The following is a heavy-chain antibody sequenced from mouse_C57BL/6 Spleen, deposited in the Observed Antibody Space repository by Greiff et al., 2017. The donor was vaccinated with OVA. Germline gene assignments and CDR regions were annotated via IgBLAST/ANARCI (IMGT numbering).Heavy chain of an antibody. J-gene: IGHJ2*01. CDR1: GYTFTSYW. V-gene: IGHV1-52*01. CDR3: ARDTGPSYYFDY. CDR2: IDPSDSET. Sequence: QVQLQQPGAELVRPGSSVKLSCKASGYTFTSYWMHWVKQRPIQGLEWIGNIDPSDSETHYNQKFKDKATLTVDKSSSTAYMQLSSLTSEDSAVYYCARDTGPSYYFDYWGQGTTLTVSS. D-gene: IGHD3-1*01.